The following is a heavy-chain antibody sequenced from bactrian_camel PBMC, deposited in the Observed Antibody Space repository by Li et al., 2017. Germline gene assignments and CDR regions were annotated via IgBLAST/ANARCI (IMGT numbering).Heavy chain of an antibody. CDR3: AAEGPDGGTWYKFGGIRVGFAY. Sequence: QLVESGGGSVESGGSLKLSCTASINIDYYCMAWFRQVPGRERMGIATIDTDGSTTYADSVKGRFTISKENTGNTLILHMNNLKPEDAGMYICAAEGPDGGTWYKFGGIRVGFAYWGQGTQVTVS. V-gene: IGHV3S53*01. CDR1: INIDYYC. D-gene: IGHD2*01. J-gene: IGHJ6*01. CDR2: IDTDGST.